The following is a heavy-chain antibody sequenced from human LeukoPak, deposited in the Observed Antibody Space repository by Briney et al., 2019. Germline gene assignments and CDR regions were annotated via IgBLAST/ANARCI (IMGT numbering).Heavy chain of an antibody. CDR2: VYTSGST. Sequence: NPPETLSLTCTVSGGSISSYYWSWIRQPAGKGLEYIGRVYTSGSTNYNPSLKSRVTMSVDTSKNQFSLKLSSVTAADTAVYYCASKSEGIAAAGPDYYYYYMDVWGKGTTVTVSS. CDR1: GGSISSYY. V-gene: IGHV4-4*07. D-gene: IGHD6-13*01. J-gene: IGHJ6*03. CDR3: ASKSEGIAAAGPDYYYYYMDV.